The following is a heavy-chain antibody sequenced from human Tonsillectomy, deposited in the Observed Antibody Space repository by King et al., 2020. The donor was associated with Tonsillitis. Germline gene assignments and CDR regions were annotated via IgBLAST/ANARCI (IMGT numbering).Heavy chain of an antibody. CDR2: ISGSSYST. CDR1: GFTFSSYA. V-gene: IGHV3-23*04. D-gene: IGHD6-19*01. J-gene: IGHJ4*02. Sequence: VQLVESGGGLVQPGGSLRLSCAASGFTFSSYAMGWVRQAPGKGLEWVSTISGSSYSTYYPDSVKGRLTISRDNSNHTLYLQMHNLRPEDTALYYCAKLPHSSGWSSPFDYWGQGTLVTVSS. CDR3: AKLPHSSGWSSPFDY.